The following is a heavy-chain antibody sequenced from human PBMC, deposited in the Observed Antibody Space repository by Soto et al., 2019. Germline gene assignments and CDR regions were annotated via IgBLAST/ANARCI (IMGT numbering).Heavy chain of an antibody. CDR3: TKDRCCGGSCHQNESCYYYYMDV. CDR2: ISGSGGST. CDR1: GFTFSSYA. J-gene: IGHJ6*03. V-gene: IGHV3-23*01. D-gene: IGHD2-15*01. Sequence: GGSLRLSCAASGFTFSSYAMSWVRQAPGKGLEWVSAISGSGGSTYYADSVKGRFTISRDNSKNTLYLQMNSLRAEDTAVYYCTKDRCCGGSCHQNESCYYYYMDVWGKGTTVTVSS.